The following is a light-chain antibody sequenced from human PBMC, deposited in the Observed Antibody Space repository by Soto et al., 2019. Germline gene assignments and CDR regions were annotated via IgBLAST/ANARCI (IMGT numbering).Light chain of an antibody. Sequence: EIVMAQSPATLSVSPWERAALSCVASQNIGGTLAWYQQKPGQAPRLLFYGASTRATGIPARFSGSGSGTEFTLTISRLEPEDFAVYYCQFYGALMWAFGQGTKVDIK. CDR3: QFYGALMWA. CDR1: QNIGGT. CDR2: GAS. J-gene: IGKJ1*01. V-gene: IGKV3-15*01.